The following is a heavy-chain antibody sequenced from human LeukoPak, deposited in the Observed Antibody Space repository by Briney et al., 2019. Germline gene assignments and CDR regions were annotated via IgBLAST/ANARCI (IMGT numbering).Heavy chain of an antibody. D-gene: IGHD4-17*01. V-gene: IGHV3-23*01. J-gene: IGHJ3*02. CDR1: GFTFSSYA. CDR2: ISGSDGST. Sequence: PGGSLRLSCAASGFTFSSYAMSWVRQAPGKGLEWVSTISGSDGSTYNADSVKGRFTISRDNSKNTLFLQMNSLRAEDTAVYYCAKLLYGGYTLDAFDIWGQGTMVTVSS. CDR3: AKLLYGGYTLDAFDI.